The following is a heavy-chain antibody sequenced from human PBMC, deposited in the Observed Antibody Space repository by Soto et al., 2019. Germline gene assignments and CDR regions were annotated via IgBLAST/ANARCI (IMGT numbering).Heavy chain of an antibody. CDR2: ISNDGIKK. CDR1: GFTFSDYG. V-gene: IGHV3-30*18. D-gene: IGHD1-26*01. CDR3: AKSPQWVAKGGMDV. J-gene: IGHJ6*02. Sequence: QVQLVESGGGVVQPGGSLRLSCAASGFTFSDYGVHWVRQAPGKGLEWVAVISNDGIKKNYGESAKGRFTISRDNSNNAQYLQMNSLRTEDTAVYYCAKSPQWVAKGGMDVWGQGTTVTVSS.